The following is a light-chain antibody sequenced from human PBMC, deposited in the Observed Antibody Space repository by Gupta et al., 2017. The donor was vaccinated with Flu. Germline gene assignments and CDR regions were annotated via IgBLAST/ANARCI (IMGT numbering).Light chain of an antibody. CDR3: QQYDNRPQT. J-gene: IGKJ1*01. CDR1: QSFGGD. V-gene: IGKV3-15*01. CDR2: CAS. Sequence: PATGSVTTGESATRTVMASQSFGGDLAWYQQKPGQAPKLLIYCASTRAIGIPARFSGSGSGTEFTLAINSLQTEDFAVYYCQQYDNRPQTFGQGTKVEIK.